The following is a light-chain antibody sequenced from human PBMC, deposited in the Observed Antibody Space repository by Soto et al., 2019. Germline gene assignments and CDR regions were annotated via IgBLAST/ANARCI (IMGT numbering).Light chain of an antibody. V-gene: IGKV3-15*01. J-gene: IGKJ4*01. CDR1: QSVSSN. Sequence: EIVMTQSPATLSVSPGERATLSCRASQSVSSNLAWYQQKPGQAPRLLIYGVSTRATGIPARFSGSGSGTEFTITISSLQSEDVAVYYCQQYNTFFTFGGGTKVEI. CDR2: GVS. CDR3: QQYNTFFT.